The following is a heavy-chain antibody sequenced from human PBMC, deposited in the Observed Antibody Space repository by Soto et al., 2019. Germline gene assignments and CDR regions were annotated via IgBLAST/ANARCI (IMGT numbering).Heavy chain of an antibody. V-gene: IGHV4-59*01. Sequence: SETLSLTCTVSGGSISSYYWSWIRQPPGKGLEWIGYIYYSGSTNYNPSLKSRVTISVDTSKNQFSLKLSSVTAADTAVYYCARDIRGYYYDSSGYWGYYYYGMDVWGQGTTVTVSS. CDR3: ARDIRGYYYDSSGYWGYYYYGMDV. CDR2: IYYSGST. D-gene: IGHD3-22*01. J-gene: IGHJ6*02. CDR1: GGSISSYY.